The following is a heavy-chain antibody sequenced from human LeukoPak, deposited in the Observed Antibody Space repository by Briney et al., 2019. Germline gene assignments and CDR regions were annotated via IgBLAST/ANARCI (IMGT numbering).Heavy chain of an antibody. D-gene: IGHD2-2*01. V-gene: IGHV4-4*07. CDR2: IYTSGST. J-gene: IGHJ4*02. CDR3: ARDGLVGQLLYYFDY. Sequence: SETLSLTCTVSGGSISSYYWSWIRQPAGKGLEWIGRIYTSGSTNYNPSLKSRVTMSVDTSKNQFSLKLSSVTAADTAVYYCARDGLVGQLLYYFDYWGQGTLVTVSS. CDR1: GGSISSYY.